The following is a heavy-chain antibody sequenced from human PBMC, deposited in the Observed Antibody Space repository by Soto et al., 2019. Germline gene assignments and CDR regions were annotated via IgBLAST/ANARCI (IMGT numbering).Heavy chain of an antibody. Sequence: SETLSLTCTVSGGSISSGGYYWSWIRQHPGTGPEWIGHISYSGSTYYNPSLKSRVTISVDTSRNQFSLKVNSVTAADTAMYYCARRAVVAVTGSLDNWLDPWGQGILVTVSS. J-gene: IGHJ5*02. D-gene: IGHD2-21*01. V-gene: IGHV4-31*03. CDR1: GGSISSGGYY. CDR2: ISYSGST. CDR3: ARRAVVAVTGSLDNWLDP.